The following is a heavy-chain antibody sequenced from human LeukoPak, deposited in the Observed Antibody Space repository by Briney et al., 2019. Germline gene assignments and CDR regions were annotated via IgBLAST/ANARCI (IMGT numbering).Heavy chain of an antibody. V-gene: IGHV4-59*12. CDR1: GGSISSYY. D-gene: IGHD3-22*01. Sequence: SETLSLTCTVSGGSISSYYWSWIRQPPGKGLEWIGYIYYSGRTNYNPSLKSRITILVDTSKNQFSLKLSSVTAADTAVYYCARDDYDSSGYYHFDYWGQGTLVTVSS. CDR3: ARDDYDSSGYYHFDY. CDR2: IYYSGRT. J-gene: IGHJ4*02.